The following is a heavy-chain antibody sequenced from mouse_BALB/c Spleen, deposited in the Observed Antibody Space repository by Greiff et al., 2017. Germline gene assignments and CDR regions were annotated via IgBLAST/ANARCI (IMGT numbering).Heavy chain of an antibody. V-gene: IGHV2-4-1*01. CDR1: GFSLTSYG. Sequence: VQLQESGPGLVQPSQSLSITCTDSGFSLTSYGVHWVRQSPGKGLEWLGVIWSGGSTDYNAAFISRLSISKDNSKSQVFFKMNSLQADDTARYYSARKGYAMDYWGQGASVTVSS. CDR2: IWSGGST. J-gene: IGHJ4*01. CDR3: ARKGYAMDY.